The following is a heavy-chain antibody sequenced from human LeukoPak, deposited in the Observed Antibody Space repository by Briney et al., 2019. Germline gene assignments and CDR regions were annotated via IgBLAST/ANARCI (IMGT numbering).Heavy chain of an antibody. CDR3: ARGSPRGGLDS. D-gene: IGHD1-14*01. J-gene: IGHJ4*02. Sequence: GGPLRLSCAASDFTFSTFAMHWVRQAPGKGLEWVSSVSSSSRTINYADSVQGRSTVSRDNANNSMYLQINDLRREDTAVYYCARGSPRGGLDSWGQGTLVTVSS. CDR1: DFTFSTFA. CDR2: VSSSSRTI. V-gene: IGHV3-48*01.